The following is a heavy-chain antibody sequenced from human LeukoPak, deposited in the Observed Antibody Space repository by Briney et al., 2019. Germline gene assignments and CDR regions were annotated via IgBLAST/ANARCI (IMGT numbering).Heavy chain of an antibody. Sequence: SETLSLTCTVSGGSISSSSYYWGWIRQPPGKGLVWIGSIYYSGSTYYNPSLKSRVTISVDTSKNQFSLKLSSVTAADTAVYYCARRQGYCSSTSCPFDYWGQGTLVTVSS. J-gene: IGHJ4*02. D-gene: IGHD2-2*01. CDR1: GGSISSSSYY. CDR3: ARRQGYCSSTSCPFDY. CDR2: IYYSGST. V-gene: IGHV4-39*01.